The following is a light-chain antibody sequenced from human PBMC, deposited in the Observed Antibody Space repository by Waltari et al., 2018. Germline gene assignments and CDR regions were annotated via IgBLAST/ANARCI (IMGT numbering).Light chain of an antibody. J-gene: IGKJ2*01. Sequence: DIQMTQSPSSLSASVGDRVTITCRASQRISYWLAWYQQKPVKAPKLLVYKASSLESGVPSMFSGSVSGTEYTLTISSLQPDDFATYYCQQYNTYPATFGQGTKVEIK. CDR3: QQYNTYPAT. CDR1: QRISYW. V-gene: IGKV1-5*03. CDR2: KAS.